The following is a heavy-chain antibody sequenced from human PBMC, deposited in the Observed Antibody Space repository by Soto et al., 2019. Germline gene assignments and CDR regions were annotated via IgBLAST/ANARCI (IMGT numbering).Heavy chain of an antibody. CDR1: GGSFSGHY. D-gene: IGHD3-3*01. Sequence: QVQIQQWGAGLLKPSETLSLTCAVYGGSFSGHYWSWIRQPPGKGLEWIGEINHSGSTKYNPSLKSRVTISVDSFKKQFSLKLSSVTAADTAVYYCARVSGANYDFWSGYSGFAYYGMDVWGQGTTVTVSS. J-gene: IGHJ6*02. V-gene: IGHV4-34*01. CDR3: ARVSGANYDFWSGYSGFAYYGMDV. CDR2: INHSGST.